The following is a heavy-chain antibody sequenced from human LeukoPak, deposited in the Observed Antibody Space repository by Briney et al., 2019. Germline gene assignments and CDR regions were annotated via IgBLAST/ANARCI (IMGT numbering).Heavy chain of an antibody. D-gene: IGHD5-24*01. CDR1: GFTFDDYA. J-gene: IGHJ4*02. V-gene: IGHV3-9*01. CDR3: TRVGYIDEGIDY. CDR2: ISWNSGSI. Sequence: PGGSLRLSCAASGFTFDDYAMHWVRHAPGKGLEWVSGISWNSGSIGYADSVKGRFTISRDNAKNSLYLQMNSLRAEDTAIYYCTRVGYIDEGIDYWGQGTLVTVSS.